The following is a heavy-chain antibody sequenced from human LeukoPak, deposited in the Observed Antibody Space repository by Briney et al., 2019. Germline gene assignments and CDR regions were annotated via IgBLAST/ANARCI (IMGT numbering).Heavy chain of an antibody. CDR2: INPSGGST. CDR1: GYTFTSYY. CDR3: AREGEVIVTDNLFY. D-gene: IGHD2-21*01. J-gene: IGHJ4*02. V-gene: IGHV1-46*01. Sequence: APVKVSCKASGYTFTSYYMHWVRQAPGQGLEWMGIINPSGGSTTYAQMFQGRVTMTRDTSTRTVYMELSSLRSEDTAAYYCAREGEVIVTDNLFYWGQGTLVTVSS.